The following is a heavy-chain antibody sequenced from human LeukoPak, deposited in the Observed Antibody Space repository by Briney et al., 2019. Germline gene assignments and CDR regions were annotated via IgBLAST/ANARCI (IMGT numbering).Heavy chain of an antibody. CDR2: ISYEGSNK. CDR3: AKDLVNSTGWDRYYGMDV. J-gene: IGHJ6*02. D-gene: IGHD6-25*01. Sequence: GGSLRLSCAASGFTFRNYAMHWVRQAPGKGLEWVGDISYEGSNKYYADSVKGRFTISRDNSKNTLYVQMNSLRAEDTAVYYCAKDLVNSTGWDRYYGMDVWGQGTTVTVSS. CDR1: GFTFRNYA. V-gene: IGHV3-30*18.